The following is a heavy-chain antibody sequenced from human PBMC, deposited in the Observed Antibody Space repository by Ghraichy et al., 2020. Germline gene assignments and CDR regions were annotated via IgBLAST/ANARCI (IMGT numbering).Heavy chain of an antibody. J-gene: IGHJ6*02. CDR2: ISSSSSTI. CDR1: GFTFSSYS. V-gene: IGHV3-48*02. Sequence: GGSLRLSCAASGFTFSSYSMNWVRQAPGKGLEWVSYISSSSSTIYYADSVKGRFTISRDNAKNSLYLQMNSLRDEDTAVYYCARDHHDIVLMVYAKGHYGMDVWGQGTTVTVSS. CDR3: ARDHHDIVLMVYAKGHYGMDV. D-gene: IGHD2-8*01.